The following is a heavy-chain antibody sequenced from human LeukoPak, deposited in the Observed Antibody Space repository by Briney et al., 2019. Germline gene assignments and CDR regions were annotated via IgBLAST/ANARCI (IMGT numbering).Heavy chain of an antibody. CDR3: ARGGIQLWPYREVFNF. Sequence: SETLSLTCAVSGGSFSGYYWRWIRQPPGKGLEWVGEINHSGSTNYNPSLKSRVTISVDTSKNQFSLKLSSVTAADTAVYYCARGGIQLWPYREVFNFWGQGTLVTVSS. V-gene: IGHV4-34*01. D-gene: IGHD5-18*01. J-gene: IGHJ4*02. CDR2: INHSGST. CDR1: GGSFSGYY.